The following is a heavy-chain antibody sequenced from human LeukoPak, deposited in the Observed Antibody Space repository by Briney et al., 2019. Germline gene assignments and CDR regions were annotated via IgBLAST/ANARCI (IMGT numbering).Heavy chain of an antibody. CDR1: GFTFSSCW. CDR2: IKQDGSEK. CDR3: ASVKITMVRGVISFDY. J-gene: IGHJ4*02. D-gene: IGHD3-10*01. Sequence: GGSLRLSCAASGFTFSSCWMSWVRQAPGKGLEWVANIKQDGSEKYYVDSVKGRFTISRDNAKNSLYLQMNSPRAEDTAVYYCASVKITMVRGVISFDYWGQGTLVTVSS. V-gene: IGHV3-7*01.